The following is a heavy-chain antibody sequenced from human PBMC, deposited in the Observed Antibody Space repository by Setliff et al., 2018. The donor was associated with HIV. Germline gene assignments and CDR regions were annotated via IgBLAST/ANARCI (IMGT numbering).Heavy chain of an antibody. Sequence: VKVSCKASGYTFSTNAIHWVRQAPGQRLEWMGYINAGDDNTRYSQKFQGRVTITRDTSANTAYMELGSLRSEDTAVYYCARGSCSGCYLSDYWGLGTLVTVSS. J-gene: IGHJ4*02. CDR3: ARGSCSGCYLSDY. V-gene: IGHV1-3*01. D-gene: IGHD6-19*01. CDR1: GYTFSTNA. CDR2: INAGDDNT.